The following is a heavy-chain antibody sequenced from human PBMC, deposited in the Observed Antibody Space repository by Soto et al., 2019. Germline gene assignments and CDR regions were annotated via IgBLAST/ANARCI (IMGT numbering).Heavy chain of an antibody. D-gene: IGHD2-15*01. CDR3: ATRNSGGNWLDP. J-gene: IGHJ5*02. CDR2: ISYSGST. V-gene: IGHV4-61*01. CDR1: GGSVSSGTYY. Sequence: PSETLSLTCIVSGGSVSSGTYYWTWIRQPPGKGLEWIGYISYSGSTNYNPSLKSRVTISADTSKNQFSLKLNSVTAADTAVYYCATRNSGGNWLDPWGQGTLVTLSS.